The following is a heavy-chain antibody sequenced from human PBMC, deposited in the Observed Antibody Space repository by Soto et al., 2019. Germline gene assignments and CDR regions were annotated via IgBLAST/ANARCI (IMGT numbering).Heavy chain of an antibody. CDR1: GFTVSSNY. V-gene: IGHV3-66*01. CDR2: IYSGGIT. Sequence: EVQLVESGGGLVQPGGSLRLSCAASGFTVSSNYMSWVRQTPGKGLEWVSLIYSGGITYYADSVKGRFTISRDNSKNTLYLQTNGLRAEDTAVYYCARGTCSSTSCFFDYWGQGTLVTVSS. D-gene: IGHD2-2*01. CDR3: ARGTCSSTSCFFDY. J-gene: IGHJ4*02.